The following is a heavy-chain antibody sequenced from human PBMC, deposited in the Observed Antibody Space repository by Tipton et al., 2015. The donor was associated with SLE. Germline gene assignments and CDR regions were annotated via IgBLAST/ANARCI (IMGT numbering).Heavy chain of an antibody. CDR3: ARLATVTSDFDF. CDR1: GYSFTTYW. V-gene: IGHV5-51*03. J-gene: IGHJ4*02. D-gene: IGHD4-17*01. Sequence: VQLVQSGAEVKKPGESLKISCKSSGYSFTTYWIAWVRQMPGKGLEWMGIIYPGDSDTRYSPSFQGQVTISADKSISTAYLQWSSRKASDVAMYYCARLATVTSDFDFWGQGTLVTVSS. CDR2: IYPGDSDT.